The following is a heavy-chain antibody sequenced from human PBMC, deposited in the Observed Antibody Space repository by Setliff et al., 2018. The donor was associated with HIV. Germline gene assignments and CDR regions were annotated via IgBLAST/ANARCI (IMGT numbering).Heavy chain of an antibody. CDR2: ISTSGSTI. CDR3: ARDKFPRYDDRRPYYFDY. CDR1: GFTFSSYE. J-gene: IGHJ4*02. D-gene: IGHD3-22*01. Sequence: PGGSLRLSCAASGFTFSSYEMNWVRQAPGKGLEWVSYISTSGSTIYYADSVKGRFTISRDNAKKSLYLQMNSLRAEDTAVYYCARDKFPRYDDRRPYYFDYWGQGTLVTVS. V-gene: IGHV3-48*03.